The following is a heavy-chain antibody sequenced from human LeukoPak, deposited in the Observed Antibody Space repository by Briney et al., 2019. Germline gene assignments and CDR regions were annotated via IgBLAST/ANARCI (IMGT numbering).Heavy chain of an antibody. J-gene: IGHJ4*02. Sequence: SGPTLVNPTQTLTLTCTFSGFSLSTSGMSVSWIRQPPGKALEWLACIDWDDDKYYSTSVKTRLTLSKDTSKNQVVLTMTNMDPVDTATYYCARMGSGNYRFDYWGQGALVTVSS. D-gene: IGHD1-26*01. CDR3: ARMGSGNYRFDY. V-gene: IGHV2-70*11. CDR2: IDWDDDK. CDR1: GFSLSTSGMS.